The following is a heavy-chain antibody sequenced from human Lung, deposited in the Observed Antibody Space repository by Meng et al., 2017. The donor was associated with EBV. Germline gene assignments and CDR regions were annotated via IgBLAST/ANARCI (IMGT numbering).Heavy chain of an antibody. D-gene: IGHD3-10*01. CDR2: IYYSGST. Sequence: QWRLRSPAPGLGKPSRPPLSPCPVSGGSISSGAFYWSWIRQHPGKGLEWIGYIYYSGSTYYNPSLKSRVTISVDTSKNQFSLNLISVTAADSAMYYCARDRGAGDPYDSGSWRWFDPWGQGTLVTVSS. V-gene: IGHV4-31*03. CDR3: ARDRGAGDPYDSGSWRWFDP. J-gene: IGHJ5*02. CDR1: GGSISSGAFY.